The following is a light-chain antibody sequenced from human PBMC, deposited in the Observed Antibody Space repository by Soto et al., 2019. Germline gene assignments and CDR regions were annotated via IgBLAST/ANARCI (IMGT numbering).Light chain of an antibody. CDR2: DDS. CDR1: SYNIGAGYD. V-gene: IGLV1-40*01. CDR3: QSSDSSLSGSVV. Sequence: QSVLTQPPSVSGAPGQRVTISCAVSSYNIGAGYDVNWYQQLPGTAPKLLIYDDSNRPSGVPDRFSGSKSATSASLAITGLQAEDEANYYCQSSDSSLSGSVVFGGGTKLTVL. J-gene: IGLJ2*01.